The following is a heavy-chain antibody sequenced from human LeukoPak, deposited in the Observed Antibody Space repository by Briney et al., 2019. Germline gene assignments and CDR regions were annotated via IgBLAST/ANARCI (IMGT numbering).Heavy chain of an antibody. Sequence: ASLKVSCKASGYTFTGYYMHWVRQAPGQGLEWMGRINPNSGGTNYAQKFQGRVSMTRDTSISTAYMELSRLRSDDTAVYYCASSVAGNKIDNWGQGTLVTVSS. D-gene: IGHD6-19*01. V-gene: IGHV1-2*06. CDR1: GYTFTGYY. CDR2: INPNSGGT. J-gene: IGHJ4*02. CDR3: ASSVAGNKIDN.